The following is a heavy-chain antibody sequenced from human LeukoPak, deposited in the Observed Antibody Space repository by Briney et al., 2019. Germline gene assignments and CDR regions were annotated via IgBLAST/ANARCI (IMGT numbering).Heavy chain of an antibody. J-gene: IGHJ3*02. CDR3: ARLLDYYGSGSYPFGDAFDI. CDR1: GYSISSGYY. CDR2: IYHSGST. D-gene: IGHD3-10*01. Sequence: SETLSLTCAVSGYSISSGYYWGWIRQPPGKGLEWTGSIYHSGSTYYNPSLKSRVTISVDTSKNQFSLKLSSVTAADTAVYYCARLLDYYGSGSYPFGDAFDIWGQGTMVTVSS. V-gene: IGHV4-38-2*01.